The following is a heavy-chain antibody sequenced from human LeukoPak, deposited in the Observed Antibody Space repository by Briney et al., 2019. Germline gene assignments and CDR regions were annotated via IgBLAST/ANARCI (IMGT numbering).Heavy chain of an antibody. CDR2: TSYDGGTK. Sequence: GGALRLAWAASGFACSNYDVHGVRQAPGKGLEWVAVTSYDGGTKYYGDSLKGRFTISRDNSKSTLYLQMNSLRAEDTAVYYCAKKHSSGWYYFDYWGQGTLVTVSS. J-gene: IGHJ4*02. D-gene: IGHD6-19*01. CDR1: GFACSNYD. V-gene: IGHV3-30*18. CDR3: AKKHSSGWYYFDY.